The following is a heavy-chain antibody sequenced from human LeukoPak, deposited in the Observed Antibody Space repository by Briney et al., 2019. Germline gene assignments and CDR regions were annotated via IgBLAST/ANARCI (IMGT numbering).Heavy chain of an antibody. J-gene: IGHJ5*02. Sequence: ASETLSLTCTVSGGSISSHYWSWIRQPPGKGLEWIGYIYYSGSTNYNPSLKSRVTISVDTSKNQFSLKLSSVTAADTAVYYCARQALWDYYGSGSYYWFDPWGQGTLVTVSS. CDR2: IYYSGST. CDR3: ARQALWDYYGSGSYYWFDP. CDR1: GGSISSHY. D-gene: IGHD3-10*01. V-gene: IGHV4-59*08.